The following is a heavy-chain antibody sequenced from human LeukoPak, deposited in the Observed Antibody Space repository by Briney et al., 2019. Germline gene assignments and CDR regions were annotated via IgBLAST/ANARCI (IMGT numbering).Heavy chain of an antibody. J-gene: IGHJ4*02. Sequence: GGSLRLSCAASGFTFSSYAMSWVRQAPGKGLEWVSAISGSGGSTYYADSVKGRFTISRDNSKNTLYLQMNSLRAEDTAVYYCARGSTYYYDSSAYAPYYFDYWGQGTLVTVSS. CDR1: GFTFSSYA. CDR3: ARGSTYYYDSSAYAPYYFDY. D-gene: IGHD3-22*01. V-gene: IGHV3-23*01. CDR2: ISGSGGST.